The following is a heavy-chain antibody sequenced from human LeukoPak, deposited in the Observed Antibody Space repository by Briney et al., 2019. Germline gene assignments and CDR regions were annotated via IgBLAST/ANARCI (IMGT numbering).Heavy chain of an antibody. V-gene: IGHV1-18*01. Sequence: ASVKVSCKASGYTFTSYGISWVRQAPGQGLEWMGWISAYNGNTSYAQKLQGRVTMTTDASTSTAYMELRSLRSDDTAVYYCARGRIAARLGAFDIWGQGTMVTVSS. CDR1: GYTFTSYG. J-gene: IGHJ3*02. CDR2: ISAYNGNT. D-gene: IGHD6-6*01. CDR3: ARGRIAARLGAFDI.